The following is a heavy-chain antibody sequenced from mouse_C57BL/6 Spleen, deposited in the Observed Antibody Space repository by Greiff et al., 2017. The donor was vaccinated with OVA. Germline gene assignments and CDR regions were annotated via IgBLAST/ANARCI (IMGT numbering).Heavy chain of an antibody. CDR2: ISNLAYSI. J-gene: IGHJ3*01. CDR3: ARHEDYYGSSY. V-gene: IGHV5-15*01. D-gene: IGHD1-1*01. Sequence: EVQVVESGGGLVQPGGSLKLSCAASGFTFSDYGMAWVRQAPRKGPEWVAFISNLAYSIYYADTVTGRFTISRENAKNTLYLEMSSLRSEDTAMYYCARHEDYYGSSYWGQGTLVTVSA. CDR1: GFTFSDYG.